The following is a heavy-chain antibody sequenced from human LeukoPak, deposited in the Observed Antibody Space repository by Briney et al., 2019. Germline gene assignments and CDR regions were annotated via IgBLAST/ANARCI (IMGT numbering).Heavy chain of an antibody. CDR2: ISYDGSNK. CDR1: GFTFSSYA. J-gene: IGHJ3*02. Sequence: GGSLRLSCAASGFTFSSYAMSWVRQAPGKGLEWVAVISYDGSNKYHADSVKGRFTISRDNSKNTLYLQMNSLRAEDTAVYYCARSGPHSYAFDIWGQGTMVTVSS. D-gene: IGHD4-11*01. CDR3: ARSGPHSYAFDI. V-gene: IGHV3-30-3*01.